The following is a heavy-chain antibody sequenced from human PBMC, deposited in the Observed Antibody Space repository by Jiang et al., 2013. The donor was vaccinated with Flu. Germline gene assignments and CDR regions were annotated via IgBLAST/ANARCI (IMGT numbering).Heavy chain of an antibody. CDR2: IKQDGSEK. J-gene: IGHJ6*03. Sequence: SSYWMSWVRQAPGKGLEWVANIKQDGSEKYYVDSVKGRFTISRDNAKNSLYLQMNSLRAEDTAVYYCARRGGGGRLEYYMDVWGKGTTVTVSS. D-gene: IGHD3-16*01. CDR3: ARRGGGGRLEYYMDV. V-gene: IGHV3-7*01. CDR1: SSYW.